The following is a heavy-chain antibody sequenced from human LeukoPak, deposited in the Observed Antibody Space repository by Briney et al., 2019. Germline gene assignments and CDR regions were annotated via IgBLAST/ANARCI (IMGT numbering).Heavy chain of an antibody. V-gene: IGHV3-30-3*01. D-gene: IGHD3-10*01. CDR2: ISYDGSNK. CDR1: GFTFSSYA. Sequence: GRSLRLSCAASGFTFSSYAMHWVRQAPRKGLEWVAVISYDGSNKYYADSVKGRFTISRDNSKNTLYLQMNSLRAEGTAVYYCARVPFGEYAFDIWGQGTMVTVSS. J-gene: IGHJ3*02. CDR3: ARVPFGEYAFDI.